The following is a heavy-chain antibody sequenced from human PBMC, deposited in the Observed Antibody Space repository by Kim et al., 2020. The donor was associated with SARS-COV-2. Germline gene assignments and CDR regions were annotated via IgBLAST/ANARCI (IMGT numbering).Heavy chain of an antibody. CDR3: ARDRPTSYYDSSGRHRYGMDV. Sequence: SETLSLTCTVSGGSISSGGYYWSWIRQHPGKGLEWIGYIYYSGSTYYNPSLKSRVTISVDTSKNQFSLKLSSVTAADTAVYYCARDRPTSYYDSSGRHRYGMDVWGQGTTVTVSS. CDR2: IYYSGST. CDR1: GGSISSGGYY. V-gene: IGHV4-31*03. J-gene: IGHJ6*02. D-gene: IGHD3-22*01.